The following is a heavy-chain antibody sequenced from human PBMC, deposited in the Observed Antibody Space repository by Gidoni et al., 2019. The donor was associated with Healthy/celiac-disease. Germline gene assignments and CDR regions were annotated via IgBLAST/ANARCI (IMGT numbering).Heavy chain of an antibody. CDR1: GGSFSGYY. CDR3: ATPGQQLEHYFDY. CDR2: INHSGST. V-gene: IGHV4-34*01. Sequence: QVQLQQWGAGLLKPSETLSLTCAVYGGSFSGYYWSWIRQPPGKGLEWIREINHSGSTNYNPSLKSRVTISLDTSKNQFSLKLSSVTAADTAVYYCATPGQQLEHYFDYWGQGTLVTVSS. J-gene: IGHJ4*02. D-gene: IGHD6-13*01.